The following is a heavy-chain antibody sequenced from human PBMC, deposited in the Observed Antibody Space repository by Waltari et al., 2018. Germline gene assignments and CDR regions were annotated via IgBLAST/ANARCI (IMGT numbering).Heavy chain of an antibody. CDR1: GGTFSSYA. V-gene: IGHV1-69*10. CDR3: AREVSHYMDV. Sequence: QVQLVQSGAEVKKPGSSVKVSCKASGGTFSSYAISWVRQAPGQGLEWMGGIIPILGIANYARKFQGRVTITAEKSTSTAYMELRSLRSEDTAVYYCAREVSHYMDVWGKGTTVTVSS. CDR2: IIPILGIA. J-gene: IGHJ6*03.